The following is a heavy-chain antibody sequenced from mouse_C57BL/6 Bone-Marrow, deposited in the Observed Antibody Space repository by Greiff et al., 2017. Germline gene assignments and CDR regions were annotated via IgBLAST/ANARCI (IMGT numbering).Heavy chain of an antibody. D-gene: IGHD1-1*02. V-gene: IGHV5-12*01. Sequence: EVQLQESGGGLVQPGGSLKLSCAASGFTFSDYYMYWVRQTPEKRLEWVAYISNGGGSTYYPDTVKGRFTISRDNAKNTLYLQMSRLKSEDTAMYYCARPPGSYVGFAYWGQGTLVTVSA. CDR2: ISNGGGST. J-gene: IGHJ3*01. CDR3: ARPPGSYVGFAY. CDR1: GFTFSDYY.